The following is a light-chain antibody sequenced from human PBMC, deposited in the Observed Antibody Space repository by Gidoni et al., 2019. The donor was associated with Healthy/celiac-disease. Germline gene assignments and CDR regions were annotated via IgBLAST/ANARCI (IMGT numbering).Light chain of an antibody. CDR3: QQSYRTPQT. CDR2: AAS. V-gene: IGKV1-39*01. CDR1: QSISSY. J-gene: IGKJ1*01. Sequence: DIQMTHSPSSLSASVGDRVTITCRASQSISSYLNWYQQKPGKAPKLLIYAASSLQSGVPSRFSGSGSGTDFTLTISRLQPEDFATYYCQQSYRTPQTFGQGTKVEIK.